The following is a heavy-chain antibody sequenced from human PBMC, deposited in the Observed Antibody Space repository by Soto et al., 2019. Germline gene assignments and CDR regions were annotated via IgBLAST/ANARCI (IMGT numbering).Heavy chain of an antibody. Sequence: GSLRLSCAASGFTFSSYIMNWVRQAPGKGLEWVSSISSSSSYIYYADSVKGRFTISRDNAKNSLYLQMNSLRAEDTAVYYCARDDVTAAGIDYWGQGTLVTVSS. D-gene: IGHD6-13*01. J-gene: IGHJ4*02. CDR3: ARDDVTAAGIDY. CDR2: ISSSSSYI. V-gene: IGHV3-21*01. CDR1: GFTFSSYI.